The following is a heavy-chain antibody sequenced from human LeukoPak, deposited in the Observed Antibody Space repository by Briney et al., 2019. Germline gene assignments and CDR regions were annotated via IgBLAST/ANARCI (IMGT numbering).Heavy chain of an antibody. J-gene: IGHJ4*02. D-gene: IGHD5/OR15-5a*01. CDR2: ISGSGTST. CDR1: GFTFSSSA. Sequence: GGSLRLSCAAPGFTFSSSAMSWVRQAPGTGLEWVSAISGSGTSTYYADSVKGRFTISRDNSKNTLYLQMSSLRAEDTAVYYCAKDIRLYADYWGQGTLVTVSS. CDR3: AKDIRLYADY. V-gene: IGHV3-23*01.